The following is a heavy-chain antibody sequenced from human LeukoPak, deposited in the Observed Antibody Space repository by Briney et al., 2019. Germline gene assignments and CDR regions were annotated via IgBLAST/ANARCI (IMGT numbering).Heavy chain of an antibody. CDR2: IYHSGST. CDR3: ARVSSQTFDY. Sequence: PSETLSLTCTVSGGSISSGGYYWSWIRQHPGKGLEWIGYIYHSGSTYYNPSLKSRVTISEDTSKNQFSLKLSSVTAADTAVYYCARVSSQTFDYWGQGTLVTVSS. J-gene: IGHJ4*02. V-gene: IGHV4-31*03. CDR1: GGSISSGGYY.